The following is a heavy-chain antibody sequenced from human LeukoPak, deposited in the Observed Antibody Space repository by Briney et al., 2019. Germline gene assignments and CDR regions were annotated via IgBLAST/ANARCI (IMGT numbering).Heavy chain of an antibody. J-gene: IGHJ4*02. V-gene: IGHV3-74*01. Sequence: GGSLRLSCAASGFTFSSYWMHWVRQAPGKGLVWVSRINSDRSSTSYADSVKGRFTLSRDNAKNTLYLQMNSLRAEDTAVYYCASGTTFLDYWGRGTLVSVSS. CDR1: GFTFSSYW. CDR2: INSDRSST. CDR3: ASGTTFLDY. D-gene: IGHD4-17*01.